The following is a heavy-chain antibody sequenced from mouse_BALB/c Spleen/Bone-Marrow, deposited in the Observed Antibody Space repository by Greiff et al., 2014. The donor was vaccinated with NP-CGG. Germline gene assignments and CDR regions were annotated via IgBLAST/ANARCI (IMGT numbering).Heavy chain of an antibody. V-gene: IGHV1-69*02. CDR3: TREGYYGSSYVDY. D-gene: IGHD1-1*01. CDR2: IYPSDSYT. J-gene: IGHJ2*01. CDR1: GYTFTSYW. Sequence: VQLQQSGAELVRPGASVKLSCKASGYTFTSYWINWVKQRPGQGLEWIGNIYPSDSYTNYNQKFKDKATLTVDKPSSTAYMQLSSPTSEDSAVYYCTREGYYGSSYVDYWGQGTTLTVSS.